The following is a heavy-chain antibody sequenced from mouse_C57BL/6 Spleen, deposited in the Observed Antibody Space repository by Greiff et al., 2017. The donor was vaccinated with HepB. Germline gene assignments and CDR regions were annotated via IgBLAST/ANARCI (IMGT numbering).Heavy chain of an antibody. D-gene: IGHD2-4*01. CDR2: IDPETGGT. J-gene: IGHJ2*01. CDR1: GYTFTDYE. CDR3: TRGDVYDYDRDY. Sequence: QVQLKESGAELVRPGASVTLSCKASGYTFTDYEMHWVKQTPVHGLEWIGAIDPETGGTAYNQKFKGKAILTADKSSSTAYMELRSLTSEDSAVYYCTRGDVYDYDRDYWGQGTTLTVSS. V-gene: IGHV1-15*01.